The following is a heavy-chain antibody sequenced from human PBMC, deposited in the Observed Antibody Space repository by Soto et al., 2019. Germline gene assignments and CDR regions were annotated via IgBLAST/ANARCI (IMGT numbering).Heavy chain of an antibody. J-gene: IGHJ6*02. Sequence: PSETLSLTCAVYGVSFSGYYWSWFRQSPGKRMEWIGYVHHSWGSSYNPSLQSRVAISLDTSKSQFSLKVTSVTATDTAVYYCARQGFGPLHGLVDVWGQGTTVTVSS. D-gene: IGHD3-10*01. CDR1: GVSFSGYY. V-gene: IGHV4-59*08. CDR2: VHHSWGS. CDR3: ARQGFGPLHGLVDV.